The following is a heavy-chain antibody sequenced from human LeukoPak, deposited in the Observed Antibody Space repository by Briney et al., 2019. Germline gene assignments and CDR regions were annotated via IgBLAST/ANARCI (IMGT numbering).Heavy chain of an antibody. Sequence: GRSLRLSCAASGFTFDDYAMHWVRQAPGKGLEWVSGISWNSGSIGYADSVKGRSTISRDNAKNSLYLQMNSLRAEDTALYYCAKALMKGYYYYGMDVWGQGTTVTVSS. J-gene: IGHJ6*02. CDR2: ISWNSGSI. CDR1: GFTFDDYA. D-gene: IGHD2-8*01. CDR3: AKALMKGYYYYGMDV. V-gene: IGHV3-9*01.